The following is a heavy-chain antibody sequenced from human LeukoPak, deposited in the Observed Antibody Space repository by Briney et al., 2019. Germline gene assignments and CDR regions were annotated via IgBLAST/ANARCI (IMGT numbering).Heavy chain of an antibody. V-gene: IGHV4-59*01. D-gene: IGHD3-22*01. J-gene: IGHJ3*02. Sequence: SETLSLTCTVSGGSIISYYWSWIRQPPGKRLEWIGYIYYSGSTNSNPSLKSRVTISADTSKNQFSLKLSSVTAADTAEYYCARGNYASRGYSNAFDIWGQGAMVTVSS. CDR2: IYYSGST. CDR3: ARGNYASRGYSNAFDI. CDR1: GGSIISYY.